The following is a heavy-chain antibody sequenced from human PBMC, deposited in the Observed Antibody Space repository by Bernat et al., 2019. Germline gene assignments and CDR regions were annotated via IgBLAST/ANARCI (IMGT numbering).Heavy chain of an antibody. J-gene: IGHJ1*01. D-gene: IGHD2-15*01. Sequence: QVQLVQSGAEVKKPGASVKVSCKASGYTFTGYYMHWVRQAPGQGLEWMGRLNPNSGGTNYAQKFQGRVTMTRDTSISTAYMELSRLRSDDTAVYYCARGRYCSGGSCYSTYFQHWGQGTLVTVPS. V-gene: IGHV1-2*06. CDR3: ARGRYCSGGSCYSTYFQH. CDR1: GYTFTGYY. CDR2: LNPNSGGT.